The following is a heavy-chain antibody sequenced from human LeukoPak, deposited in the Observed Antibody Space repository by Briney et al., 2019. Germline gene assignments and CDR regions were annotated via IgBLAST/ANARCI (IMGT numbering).Heavy chain of an antibody. Sequence: GGSLRLSCAASGFTFSNAWMSWVRQAPGKGLEWVGRIKSKTDGGTTDYAAPVKGRFTISRDDSKNTLYLQMNSLKTEDTAVYYCARGYCSSTSCYKNWFDPWGQGTLVTVSS. V-gene: IGHV3-15*01. CDR2: IKSKTDGGTT. D-gene: IGHD2-2*02. CDR3: ARGYCSSTSCYKNWFDP. CDR1: GFTFSNAW. J-gene: IGHJ5*02.